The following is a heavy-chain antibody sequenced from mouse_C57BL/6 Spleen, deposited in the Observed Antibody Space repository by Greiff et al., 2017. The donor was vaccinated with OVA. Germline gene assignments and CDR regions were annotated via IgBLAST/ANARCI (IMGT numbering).Heavy chain of an antibody. CDR2: IYPSDSET. CDR3: ARLEAAYDYAMDY. Sequence: VQLQQPGAELVRPGSSVKLSCKASGYTFTSYWMDWVKQRPGQGLEWIGNIYPSDSETHYNQKFKDKATLTVDKSSSTAYMQLSSLTSEDSAVYYCARLEAAYDYAMDYWGQGTSVTVSS. D-gene: IGHD1-1*01. J-gene: IGHJ4*01. V-gene: IGHV1-61*01. CDR1: GYTFTSYW.